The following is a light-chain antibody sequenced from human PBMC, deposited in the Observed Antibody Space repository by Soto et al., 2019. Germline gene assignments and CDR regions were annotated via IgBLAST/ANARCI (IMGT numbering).Light chain of an antibody. J-gene: IGKJ1*01. CDR1: QGISSY. CDR3: QQLNSYPRT. Sequence: IQLTQSPSSLSASVGDRVTITCRASQGISSYLAWYQQKPGKAPNLLIYGASTLQSGVPSRFSGSGSGTDFTLTISSLQPEDSATYYCQQLNSYPRTFGQGTTVEMK. CDR2: GAS. V-gene: IGKV1-9*01.